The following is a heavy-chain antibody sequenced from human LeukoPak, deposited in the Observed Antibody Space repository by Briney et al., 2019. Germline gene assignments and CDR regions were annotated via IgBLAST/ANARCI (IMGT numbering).Heavy chain of an antibody. CDR2: IHLSGST. V-gene: IGHV4-4*07. Sequence: SETLSLTCTVSGGSISSYYYTWIRQPAGKGLEWIGRIHLSGSTNYSPSLKSRVTMSVDTSKSQFSLKLTSMTAADTAVYYCARDQSTYYYDSSGYYFDAFDIWGQGTMVTVSS. CDR3: ARDQSTYYYDSSGYYFDAFDI. D-gene: IGHD3-22*01. CDR1: GGSISSYY. J-gene: IGHJ3*02.